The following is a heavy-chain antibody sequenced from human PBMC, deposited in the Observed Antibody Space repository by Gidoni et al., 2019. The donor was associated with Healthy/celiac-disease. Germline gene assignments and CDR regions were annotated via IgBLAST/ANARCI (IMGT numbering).Heavy chain of an antibody. CDR1: GLTFDDYA. J-gene: IGHJ1*01. D-gene: IGHD5-18*01. V-gene: IGHV3-9*01. CDR3: AGGNVDTASEYFQH. Sequence: EVQLVESGRGLVEPGRSLSLSCAASGLTFDDYAMHWVRQAPWKGLEWVSGISWNSGSIGYADSVKGRFTISRDNAKNSLYLQMNSLRAEDTAFYYCAGGNVDTASEYFQHWGQGTLVTVSS. CDR2: ISWNSGSI.